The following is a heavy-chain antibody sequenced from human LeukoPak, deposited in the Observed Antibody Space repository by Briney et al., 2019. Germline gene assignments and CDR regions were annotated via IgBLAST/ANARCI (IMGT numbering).Heavy chain of an antibody. J-gene: IGHJ4*02. D-gene: IGHD1-14*01. CDR1: GYISTDYD. CDR2: MNPYSGGT. V-gene: IGHV1-8*01. Sequence: ASVKVSCKTSGYISTDYDINWVRQATGQGLEWMGWMNPYSGGTGYAQNFQGRVTMTRDTSISTAYMELNSLTSEDTAVYYCARFHRHQLPKSDYSGQGTLVTVSS. CDR3: ARFHRHQLPKSDY.